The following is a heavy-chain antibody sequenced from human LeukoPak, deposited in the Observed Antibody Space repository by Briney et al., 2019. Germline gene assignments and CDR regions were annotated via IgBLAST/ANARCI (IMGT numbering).Heavy chain of an antibody. CDR2: ISGSGGST. J-gene: IGHJ3*02. D-gene: IGHD4-23*01. CDR1: GFTFSSYA. CDR3: ATPDEREVVTNDAFDI. V-gene: IGHV3-23*01. Sequence: GGSLRPSCAASGFTFSSYAMSWVRQAPGKGLEWVSAISGSGGSTYYADSVKGRFTISRDNSKNTLYLQMNSLRAEDTAVYYCATPDEREVVTNDAFDIWGQGTMVTVSS.